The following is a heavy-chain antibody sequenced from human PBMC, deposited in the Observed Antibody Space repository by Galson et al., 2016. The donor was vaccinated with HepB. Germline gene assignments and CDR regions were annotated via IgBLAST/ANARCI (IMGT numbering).Heavy chain of an antibody. CDR3: ARGLYCSSTSCNAGWLAP. D-gene: IGHD2-2*01. V-gene: IGHV1-8*01. Sequence: SVKVSCKASGYTFTRYDINWVRQATGQGLEWMGWLNPNNGNTAYAQKFQGRVTMTRNTSIGTAYMELISLRSEDTAVYYCARGLYCSSTSCNAGWLAPWGQGTLVIVSA. J-gene: IGHJ5*02. CDR1: GYTFTRYD. CDR2: LNPNNGNT.